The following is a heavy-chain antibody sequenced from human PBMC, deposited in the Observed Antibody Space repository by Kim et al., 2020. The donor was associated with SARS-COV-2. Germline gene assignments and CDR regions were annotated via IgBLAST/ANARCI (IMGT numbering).Heavy chain of an antibody. V-gene: IGHV3-33*08. CDR3: ARDQRPMVRGVTSSNWFDP. CDR2: IWYDGSNK. Sequence: GGSLRLSCAASGFTFSSYGMHWVRQAPGKGLEWVAVIWYDGSNKYYADSVKGRFTISRDNSKNTLYLQMNSLRAEDTAVYYCARDQRPMVRGVTSSNWFDPWGQGTLVTVSS. J-gene: IGHJ5*02. CDR1: GFTFSSYG. D-gene: IGHD3-10*01.